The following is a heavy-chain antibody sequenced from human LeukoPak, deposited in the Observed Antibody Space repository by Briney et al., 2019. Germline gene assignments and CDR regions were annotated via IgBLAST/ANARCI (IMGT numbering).Heavy chain of an antibody. CDR3: TRNSGWYGLS. Sequence: GGSLRLSCAASGFIFSNYAIHWVRQAPGKGLEWVAAVSYDGNLQHYADAVKGRFTISRDNSNNTLFLHLNSLRGEDTAVYYCTRNSGWYGLSWGQGTLVTVSS. CDR2: VSYDGNLQ. J-gene: IGHJ1*01. V-gene: IGHV3-30*03. CDR1: GFIFSNYA. D-gene: IGHD6-19*01.